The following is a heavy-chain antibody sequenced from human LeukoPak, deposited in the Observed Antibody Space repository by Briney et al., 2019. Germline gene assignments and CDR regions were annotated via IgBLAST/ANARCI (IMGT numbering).Heavy chain of an antibody. CDR3: ARMHVATSPDAFDI. V-gene: IGHV2-70*11. Sequence: SGPTLVNPTQTLTLTCTFSGFSLSTSGMCVSWIRQPPGKALEWLARIDWDDDKYYSTSLKTRLTISKDTSKNKVVLTMTNMDPVDTATYYCARMHVATSPDAFDIWGQGTMVTVSS. J-gene: IGHJ3*02. CDR1: GFSLSTSGMC. CDR2: IDWDDDK. D-gene: IGHD5-12*01.